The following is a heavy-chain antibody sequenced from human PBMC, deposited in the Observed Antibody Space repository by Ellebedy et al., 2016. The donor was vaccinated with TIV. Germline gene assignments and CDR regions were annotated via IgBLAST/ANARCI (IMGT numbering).Heavy chain of an antibody. CDR3: ARDRKYKTYYYGSGSYRNYYGMDV. Sequence: SETLSLXXTVSGGSISSYYWSWIRQPPGKGLEWIGYIYYSGSTNYNPSLKSRVTISVDTSKNQFSLKLSSVTAADTAVYYCARDRKYKTYYYGSGSYRNYYGMDVWGQGTTVTVSS. CDR2: IYYSGST. CDR1: GGSISSYY. D-gene: IGHD3-10*01. V-gene: IGHV4-59*12. J-gene: IGHJ6*02.